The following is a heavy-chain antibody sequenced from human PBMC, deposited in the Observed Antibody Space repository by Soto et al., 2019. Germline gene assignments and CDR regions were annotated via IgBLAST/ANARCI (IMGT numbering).Heavy chain of an antibody. D-gene: IGHD6-13*01. V-gene: IGHV1-2*04. J-gene: IGHJ6*02. CDR2: INPNSGGT. CDR1: GYTFTGYY. Sequence: QVQLVQSGAEVKKPGASVKVYCKASGYTFTGYYMHWVRQAPGQGLEWMGWINPNSGGTNYAQKFQGWVTMTRDTSISTAYVELSRLRSDETAVYYCAGGIAEAAARGMDVWGQGTTVTVSS. CDR3: AGGIAEAAARGMDV.